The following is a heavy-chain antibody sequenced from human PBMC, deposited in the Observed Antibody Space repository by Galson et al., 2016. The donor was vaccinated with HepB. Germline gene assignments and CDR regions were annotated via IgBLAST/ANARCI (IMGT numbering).Heavy chain of an antibody. J-gene: IGHJ4*02. CDR2: IWYDGSHK. D-gene: IGHD1/OR15-1a*01. V-gene: IGHV3-33*01. CDR3: ARGGTTTDPHLDF. Sequence: SLRLSCAASGFSFSDYGMHWVRQAPGKGLEWVSVIWYDGSHKYYVDSVKGRFSVSRDNAKNTLYLQMNNLRTEDTAVYYCARGGTTTDPHLDFWGQGTLVTVSS. CDR1: GFSFSDYG.